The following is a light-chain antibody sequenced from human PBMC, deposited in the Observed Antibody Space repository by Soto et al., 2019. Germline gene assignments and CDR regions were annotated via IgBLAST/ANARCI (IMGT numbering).Light chain of an antibody. CDR1: QGISSA. Sequence: AIQLTQSPSSLSASVGDRVSITCRASQGISSALAWYQQKPGKAPNLLIYDASSLESGVPSRFSGSGSGTDFTLTISSLQPDDSTTYFCQQFNSFPPTFGGGTKVEIK. V-gene: IGKV1-13*02. J-gene: IGKJ4*01. CDR2: DAS. CDR3: QQFNSFPPT.